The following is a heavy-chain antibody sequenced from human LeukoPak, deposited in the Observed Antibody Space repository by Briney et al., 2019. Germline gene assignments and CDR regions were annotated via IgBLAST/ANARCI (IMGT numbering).Heavy chain of an antibody. Sequence: GGSLRVSCAPSGFTLSHHWVTWVRQAPGKGLEWVASTKGDGRDVDHAHSVRGRFTISRDNANNTLYLQLSSLRAEDTAVYYCAKVQYDVGSAGNYVGPLESWGQGTLVTVSS. D-gene: IGHD2-15*01. CDR2: TKGDGRDV. CDR1: GFTLSHHW. J-gene: IGHJ1*01. CDR3: AKVQYDVGSAGNYVGPLES. V-gene: IGHV3-7*01.